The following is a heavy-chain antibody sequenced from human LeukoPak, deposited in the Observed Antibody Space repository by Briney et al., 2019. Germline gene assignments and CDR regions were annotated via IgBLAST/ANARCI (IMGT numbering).Heavy chain of an antibody. J-gene: IGHJ4*02. CDR2: INPDGTTT. V-gene: IGHV3-74*01. CDR1: GFTFSDYW. Sequence: PGGSLRLSCAAPGFTFSDYWMHWVRQAPRKGPAWVSRINPDGTTTNYADSVKGRFTISRDNAKNTLYLQISSERVEDTAVYYCARDMWGTFDYWGQGTLVTVSS. D-gene: IGHD7-27*01. CDR3: ARDMWGTFDY.